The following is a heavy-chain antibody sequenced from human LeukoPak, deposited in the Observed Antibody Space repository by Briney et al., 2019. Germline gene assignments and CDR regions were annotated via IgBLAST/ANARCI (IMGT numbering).Heavy chain of an antibody. CDR1: GYTFTSYA. Sequence: GASVKVSCKASGYTFTSYAMHWVRQAPGQRLEWMGWINAGNGNTKYSQKFQGRVTITRDTSASTAYMELSSLRSEDTAVYYCARDLGYSSSWYMYYFDYWGQGTLVTVSS. J-gene: IGHJ4*02. CDR3: ARDLGYSSSWYMYYFDY. CDR2: INAGNGNT. V-gene: IGHV1-3*01. D-gene: IGHD6-13*01.